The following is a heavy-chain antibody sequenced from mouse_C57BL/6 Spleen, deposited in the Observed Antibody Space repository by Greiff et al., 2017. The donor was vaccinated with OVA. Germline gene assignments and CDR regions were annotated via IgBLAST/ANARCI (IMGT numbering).Heavy chain of an antibody. CDR2: IDTNRGGT. CDR3: ARGNWEDY. V-gene: IGHV1-72*01. Sequence: QVHVKQPGAELVKPGASVKLSCKASGYTFTSYWMHWVKQRPGRGLEWLGRIDTNRGGTKYNEKFKSKATLTVYKPSCSAYMQLSGLTTETSAVDNCARGNWEDYWGQGTTLTVSS. D-gene: IGHD4-1*01. J-gene: IGHJ2*01. CDR1: GYTFTSYW.